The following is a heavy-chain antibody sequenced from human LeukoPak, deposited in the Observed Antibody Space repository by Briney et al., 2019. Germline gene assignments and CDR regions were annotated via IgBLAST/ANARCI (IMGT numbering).Heavy chain of an antibody. Sequence: PSETLSLTCAGYGGSFSGYYWSWIRQPPVKVLEGIGEINHSGSTNYNPSLKSRVTISVDTSKNQFSLKLSSVTAADTAVYYCARLPEKTYSSSTGEDYWGQGTLVTVSS. V-gene: IGHV4-34*01. J-gene: IGHJ4*02. CDR1: GGSFSGYY. CDR2: INHSGST. D-gene: IGHD6-6*01. CDR3: ARLPEKTYSSSTGEDY.